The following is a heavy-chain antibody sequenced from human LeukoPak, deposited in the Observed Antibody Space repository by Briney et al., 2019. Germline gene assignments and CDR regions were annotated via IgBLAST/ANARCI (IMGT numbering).Heavy chain of an antibody. CDR2: VNPNSGDT. J-gene: IGHJ5*01. V-gene: IGHV1-2*02. CDR1: GYTFTGYY. D-gene: IGHD1-26*01. CDR3: ARASGSYLWFDS. Sequence: ASVKVSCKASGYTFTGYYLHWVRQAPGQGLEWMGCVNPNSGDTNYAQKFQGSVTMTRDTSISTVYMELSRLRSDDTAVYYCARASGSYLWFDSWGQGTLVTVS.